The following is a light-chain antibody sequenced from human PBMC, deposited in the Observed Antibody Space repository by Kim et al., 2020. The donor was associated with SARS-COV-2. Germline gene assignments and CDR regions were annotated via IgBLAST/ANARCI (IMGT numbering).Light chain of an antibody. Sequence: ELTQPPSASASLGASVTLTCTLSSGYSNYKVDWYHQRPGKGPRFVMRVGTGGIVGSKGDGIPDRFSVLGSGLNRYLTIKNIQEEDESDYHCGADHGSGSNFVYVFGTGTKVTVL. CDR2: VGTGGIVG. J-gene: IGLJ1*01. CDR3: GADHGSGSNFVYV. V-gene: IGLV9-49*01. CDR1: SGYSNYK.